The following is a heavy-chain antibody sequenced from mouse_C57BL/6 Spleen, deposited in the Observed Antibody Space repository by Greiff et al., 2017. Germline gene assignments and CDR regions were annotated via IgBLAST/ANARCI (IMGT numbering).Heavy chain of an antibody. CDR3: AREDDGYYGWYFDV. D-gene: IGHD2-3*01. Sequence: QVQLQQSGPELVKPGASVTLSCKASGYTFTSYDINWVKQRPGQGLEWIGWIYPRDGSTKYNEKFKGKATLTVDTSSSTAYMELHSLTSEDSAVYFCAREDDGYYGWYFDVWGTGTTVTVSS. CDR1: GYTFTSYD. V-gene: IGHV1-85*01. J-gene: IGHJ1*03. CDR2: IYPRDGST.